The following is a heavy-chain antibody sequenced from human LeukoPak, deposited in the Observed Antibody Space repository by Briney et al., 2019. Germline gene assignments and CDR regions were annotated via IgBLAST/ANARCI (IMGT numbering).Heavy chain of an antibody. J-gene: IGHJ4*02. CDR3: AASPTVTSWYFDY. CDR2: IRYDGSNK. D-gene: IGHD4-17*01. V-gene: IGHV3-30*02. CDR1: GFTFSSYG. Sequence: GGSLRLSCAASGFTFSSYGMHWVRQAPGKGLEWVAFIRYDGSNKYYADSVKGRFTISRDNSKNTLYLQMNSLRAEDTAVFYCAASPTVTSWYFDYWGQGTLVTVSS.